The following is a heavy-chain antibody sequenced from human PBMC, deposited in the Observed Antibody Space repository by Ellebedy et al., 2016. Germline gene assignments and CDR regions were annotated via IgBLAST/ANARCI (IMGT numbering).Heavy chain of an antibody. V-gene: IGHV4-59*01. CDR1: GGPITNYY. Sequence: SETLSLTCTVSGGPITNYYWSWIRQAPGKELEWLGYVSNTGSTNYNPSLKSRVTISVDTSKNQFSLKLNSITAADTAVYYCARGLTGYLNWFDPWGQGTLVTVSS. CDR2: VSNTGST. J-gene: IGHJ5*02. D-gene: IGHD3-9*01. CDR3: ARGLTGYLNWFDP.